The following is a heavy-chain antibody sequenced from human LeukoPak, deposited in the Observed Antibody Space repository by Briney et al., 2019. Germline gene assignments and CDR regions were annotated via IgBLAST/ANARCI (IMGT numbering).Heavy chain of an antibody. D-gene: IGHD5-18*01. CDR3: AREHRYSYDFDY. CDR1: GGSMTSYY. CDR2: IYSSGTT. J-gene: IGHJ4*02. V-gene: IGHV4-4*07. Sequence: SETLSLTCTVSGGSMTSYYWNWIRQPAGKGLEWIGRIYSSGTTNYTPSLKSRVTMSLDTSKNQFSPKLSSVTAADTAVYYCAREHRYSYDFDYWGQGTLVTVSS.